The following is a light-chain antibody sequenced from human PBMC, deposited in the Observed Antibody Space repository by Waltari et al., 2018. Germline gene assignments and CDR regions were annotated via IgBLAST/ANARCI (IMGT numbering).Light chain of an antibody. CDR3: QVWDSGSDHYV. J-gene: IGLJ1*01. V-gene: IGLV3-21*02. Sequence: SYVLTQPPSVSVAPGQTARITCEGNKIGSKNVHWYQHKPGQAPGLVVYDDGDRPSGIPARFSGSNSGNTATLTISRVEAGDEADYYCQVWDSGSDHYVFGTVTTVTVL. CDR1: KIGSKN. CDR2: DDG.